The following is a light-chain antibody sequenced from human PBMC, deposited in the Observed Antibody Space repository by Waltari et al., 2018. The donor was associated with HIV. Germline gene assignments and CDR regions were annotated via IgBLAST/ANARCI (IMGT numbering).Light chain of an antibody. Sequence: VVTQEPSLTVSPGGSVTSTCASRPGDVSTSYYSRWFQQTPGQAPRPLIFSSNKGHSWTHDHFSGSLLGDKAALTLSPVQPEDEADYYCLRYYGSRRPSWVFGGGTKLTVL. CDR3: LRYYGSRRPSWV. V-gene: IGLV7-43*01. CDR2: SSN. J-gene: IGLJ3*02. CDR1: PGDVSTSYY.